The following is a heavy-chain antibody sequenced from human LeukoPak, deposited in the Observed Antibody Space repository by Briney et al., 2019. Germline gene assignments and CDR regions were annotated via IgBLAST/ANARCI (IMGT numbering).Heavy chain of an antibody. J-gene: IGHJ4*02. CDR3: ARGGRDIAALDY. CDR2: IKTDGSIT. Sequence: PGGSLRLSCAASGFSFSSHWMDWVRQPPGKGLVWVSRIKTDGSITTYADSVRGRFTISRDNAKNTLYLQMNSLRAEDTAVYYCARGGRDIAALDYWGQGTLATVSS. D-gene: IGHD6-6*01. CDR1: GFSFSSHW. V-gene: IGHV3-74*01.